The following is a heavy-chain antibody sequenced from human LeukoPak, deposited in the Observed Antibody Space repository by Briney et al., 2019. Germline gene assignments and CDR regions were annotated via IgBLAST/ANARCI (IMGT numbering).Heavy chain of an antibody. CDR1: GGSISSYY. CDR3: ARTGYYYYMDV. J-gene: IGHJ6*03. V-gene: IGHV4-59*01. Sequence: PSETLSLTCTVSGGSISSYYWSWIRQPPGKGLEWIGYIYYSGSTNYNPSLKSRVTTSVDTSKNQFSQKLSSVTAADTAVYYCARTGYYYYMDVWGKGTTVTVSS. CDR2: IYYSGST.